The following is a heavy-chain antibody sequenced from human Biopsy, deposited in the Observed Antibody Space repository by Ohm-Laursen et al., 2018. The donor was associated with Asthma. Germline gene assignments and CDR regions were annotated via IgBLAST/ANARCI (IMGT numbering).Heavy chain of an antibody. D-gene: IGHD3-3*01. J-gene: IGHJ6*02. CDR2: ISSTSSYL. CDR3: ARVDTIFGMVIPIYYYYGMAV. V-gene: IGHV3-21*01. Sequence: LRLSCAASGCSFIRYILNRLRQAPGKGLAWVSSISSTSSYLYYADSVKGRFTISRDNATNSLYLQMNSLRAEDTAVYYCARVDTIFGMVIPIYYYYGMAVWGQGTTVTVSS. CDR1: GCSFIRYI.